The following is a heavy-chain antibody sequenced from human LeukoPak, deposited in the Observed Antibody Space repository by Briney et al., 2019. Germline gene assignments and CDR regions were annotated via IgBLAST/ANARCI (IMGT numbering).Heavy chain of an antibody. J-gene: IGHJ4*02. CDR1: GGSISSYY. V-gene: IGHV4-34*01. Sequence: SETLSLTCTVSGGSISSYYWSWIRQPPGKGLEWIGEINHSGSTNYNPSLKSRVTISVDTSKNQFSLKLSSVTAADTAVYYCARCASHPSSTSCYTDYWGQGTLVTVSS. CDR3: ARCASHPSSTSCYTDY. CDR2: INHSGST. D-gene: IGHD2-2*01.